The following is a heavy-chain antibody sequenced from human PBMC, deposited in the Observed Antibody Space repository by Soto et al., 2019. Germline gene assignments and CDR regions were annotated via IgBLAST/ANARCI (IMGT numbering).Heavy chain of an antibody. J-gene: IGHJ6*02. D-gene: IGHD2-15*01. Sequence: EVQLLESGGGLVQPGGSLRLSCAASGFTFSSYTMSWVRQAPGKGLEWVSGITESGAGTYYADSVKGRFTISRDNSKSTLYRQMNSLRAEDTAVYYCATAVGGYYYYGMDVWGQGTTVTVSS. V-gene: IGHV3-23*01. CDR1: GFTFSSYT. CDR2: ITESGAGT. CDR3: ATAVGGYYYYGMDV.